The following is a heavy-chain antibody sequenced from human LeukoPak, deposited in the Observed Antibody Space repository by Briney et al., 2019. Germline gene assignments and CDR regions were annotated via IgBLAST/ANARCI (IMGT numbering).Heavy chain of an antibody. V-gene: IGHV4-38-2*02. Sequence: SETLSLTCTVSGYSISSGYYWGWIRQPPGKGLEWIGSIYHSGSTYYNPSLKSRVTTSVDTSKNQFSLKLSSVTAADTAVYYCARVVAGGGGNYYYYYMDVWGKGTTVTVSS. CDR1: GYSISSGYY. J-gene: IGHJ6*03. CDR3: ARVVAGGGGNYYYYYMDV. D-gene: IGHD6-19*01. CDR2: IYHSGST.